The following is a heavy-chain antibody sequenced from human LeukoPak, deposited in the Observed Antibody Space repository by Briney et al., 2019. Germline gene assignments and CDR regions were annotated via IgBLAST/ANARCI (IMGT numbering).Heavy chain of an antibody. CDR1: GFTVSSNY. CDR2: IYSGGST. Sequence: PGGSLRLSCAASGFTVSSNYMSWVRQAPGKGLEWVSVIYSGGSTYYADSVKGRFTISRDNSKNTLYLQMNSLRAEDTAVYYCAKVAVPGYSGSYYFDYWGQGTLVTVSS. CDR3: AKVAVPGYSGSYYFDY. V-gene: IGHV3-53*01. J-gene: IGHJ4*02. D-gene: IGHD1-26*01.